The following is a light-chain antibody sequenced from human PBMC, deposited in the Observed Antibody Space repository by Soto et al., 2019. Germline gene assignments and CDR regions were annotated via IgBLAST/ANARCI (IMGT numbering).Light chain of an antibody. Sequence: EIVMTQSPATLSVSPGARATLSCRASQSVKSNLAWYQQKPGQAPRLLIYGSSTRATGIPARFSGSGSGTEFTLTISSLQSEDFAVYYCQQYNNWPPWTVGQGTKVDIK. V-gene: IGKV3-15*01. CDR3: QQYNNWPPWT. CDR2: GSS. CDR1: QSVKSN. J-gene: IGKJ1*01.